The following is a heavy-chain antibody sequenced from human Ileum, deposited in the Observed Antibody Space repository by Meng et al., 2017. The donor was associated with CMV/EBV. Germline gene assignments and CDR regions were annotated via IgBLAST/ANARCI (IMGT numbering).Heavy chain of an antibody. V-gene: IGHV4-30-4*01. J-gene: IGHJ4*02. Sequence: QVQLPESGPVLFKPSPPLSLTCTVSGDSISSGHYYWSWIRQTPGKGLAWIWHIHDSGSTYYHPSLQSRVTISVDTSKNQFSLKLSSVTAADTAVYYCARVWGIAVRPLDYWGQGTLVTVSS. D-gene: IGHD6-6*01. CDR3: ARVWGIAVRPLDY. CDR1: GDSISSGHYY. CDR2: IHDSGST.